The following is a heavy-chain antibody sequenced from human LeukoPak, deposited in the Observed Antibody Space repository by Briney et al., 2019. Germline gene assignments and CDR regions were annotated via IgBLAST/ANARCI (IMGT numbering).Heavy chain of an antibody. CDR2: ISSSSSYI. V-gene: IGHV3-21*01. Sequence: GGSLRLSCAASGFTFSSYSMNWVRQAPGKGLEWVSSISSSSSYIYYADSVKGRFTISRDNAKNSLYLQMNSLRAEDTAVYYRARDSGYSYGYAFDYWGQGTLVTVSS. CDR1: GFTFSSYS. CDR3: ARDSGYSYGYAFDY. D-gene: IGHD5-18*01. J-gene: IGHJ4*02.